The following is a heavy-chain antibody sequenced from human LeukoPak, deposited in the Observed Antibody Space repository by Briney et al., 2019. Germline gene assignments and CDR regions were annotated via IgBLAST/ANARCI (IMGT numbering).Heavy chain of an antibody. D-gene: IGHD2-15*01. V-gene: IGHV3-30-3*01. Sequence: GWSLRLSCAASGFTFSSYAMHWVRQAPGKGLEWVALIASDGGEKYYGDSVKSRFTVSRDNSKNTLYLQMNSLRTEDTAIFYCARARGDRSPAGRYLEYWGQGALVTVSS. CDR1: GFTFSSYA. CDR3: ARARGDRSPAGRYLEY. CDR2: IASDGGEK. J-gene: IGHJ4*02.